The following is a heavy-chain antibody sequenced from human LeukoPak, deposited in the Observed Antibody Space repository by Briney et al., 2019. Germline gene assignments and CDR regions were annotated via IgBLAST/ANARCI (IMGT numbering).Heavy chain of an antibody. CDR3: AKDLGRYFDL. CDR2: ISSSGNTI. V-gene: IGHV3-11*01. Sequence: GGSLRLSCAASGFTFSDYYMSWIRQAPGKGLEWVSDISSSGNTIYYADSVKGRFTISRDNAKNSLYLQMNSLRAEGTAVYYCAKDLGRYFDLWGRGTLVTVSS. J-gene: IGHJ2*01. CDR1: GFTFSDYY.